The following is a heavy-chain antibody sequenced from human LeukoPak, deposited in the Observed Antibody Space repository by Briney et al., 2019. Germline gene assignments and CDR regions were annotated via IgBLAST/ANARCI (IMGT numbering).Heavy chain of an antibody. J-gene: IGHJ6*02. CDR1: GFTFSDHY. CDR3: ARGHYGMDV. CDR2: ILNSGDTI. Sequence: GGSLRLSCAASGFTFSDHYISWVRQAPGKGLEWVSYILNSGDTIYYADSVKGRFTISRDSAKNSVYLQMNSLRADDTAVYYCARGHYGMDVWGQGTTVTVSS. V-gene: IGHV3-11*01.